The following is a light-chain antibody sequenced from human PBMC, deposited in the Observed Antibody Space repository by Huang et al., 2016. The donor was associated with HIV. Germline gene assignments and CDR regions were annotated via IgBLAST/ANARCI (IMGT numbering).Light chain of an antibody. CDR3: QQRIDWPLT. CDR2: YAS. J-gene: IGKJ5*01. CDR1: QSVNIY. Sequence: EIVLTQSPATLSLSPGERATLSCRASQSVNIYLAWYQQMPGQAPRLLIYYASNRATGIPARFSGSGSGTDFTLTISSLEPEDFAVYYCQQRIDWPLTFGQGTRLEIK. V-gene: IGKV3-11*01.